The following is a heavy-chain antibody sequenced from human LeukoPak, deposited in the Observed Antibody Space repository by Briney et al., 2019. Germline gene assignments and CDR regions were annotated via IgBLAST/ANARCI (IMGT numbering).Heavy chain of an antibody. CDR1: GYTFTGYY. J-gene: IGHJ4*02. D-gene: IGHD3-3*01. V-gene: IGHV1-2*02. Sequence: GASVKVSCKASGYTFTGYYMHWVRQAPEQGLEWMGWINPNSGGTNYAQKFQGKVTMTRDTSISTAYMELSRLRSDDTAVYYCATIRVDFWSGYYTHWGQGTLVTVSS. CDR2: INPNSGGT. CDR3: ATIRVDFWSGYYTH.